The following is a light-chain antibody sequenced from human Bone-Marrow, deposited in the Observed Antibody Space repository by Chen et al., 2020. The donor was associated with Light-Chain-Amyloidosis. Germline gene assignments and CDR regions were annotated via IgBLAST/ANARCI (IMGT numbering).Light chain of an antibody. CDR2: EDD. CDR1: SGSIATNY. CDR3: QSYQGSSQGV. J-gene: IGLJ3*02. Sequence: NFMLTQPPSVSESPVNPGLISCTRSSGSIATNYVQWYQQRPGSSPTTVIYEDDQRPSGVPDRFSGSIDRSSNSASLTISGLKTEDEADYYCQSYQGSSQGVFGGGTKLTVL. V-gene: IGLV6-57*01.